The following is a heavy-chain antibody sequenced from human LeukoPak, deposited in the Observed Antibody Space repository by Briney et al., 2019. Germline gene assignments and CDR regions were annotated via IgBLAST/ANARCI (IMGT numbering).Heavy chain of an antibody. D-gene: IGHD4-23*01. CDR2: IWYDGSNK. J-gene: IGHJ4*02. V-gene: IGHV3-33*08. Sequence: GGSLRLSCAASGFTFSSYGMHWVRQAPGKGLEWVAVIWYDGSNKYYADSVKGRFTISRDNPKDTLYVQMNSLRAEDTAVYYCARGRGADYGGNSGYFDYWGQGTLVTVSS. CDR1: GFTFSSYG. CDR3: ARGRGADYGGNSGYFDY.